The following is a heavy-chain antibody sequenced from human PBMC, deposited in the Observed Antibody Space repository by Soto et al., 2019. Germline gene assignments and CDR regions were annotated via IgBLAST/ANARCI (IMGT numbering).Heavy chain of an antibody. D-gene: IGHD5-18*01. J-gene: IGHJ4*02. CDR2: IYYDGST. Sequence: PSETLSLTCTVSGGSINSNNYYWAWIRQPPGKGLAWIASIYYDGSTYYNPSLKSRVSISVDTSRNQFSLKLTSVTAADTAVYYCARDIRGYSRAFDYWGQGTLVTVSS. CDR3: ARDIRGYSRAFDY. CDR1: GGSINSNNYY. V-gene: IGHV4-39*07.